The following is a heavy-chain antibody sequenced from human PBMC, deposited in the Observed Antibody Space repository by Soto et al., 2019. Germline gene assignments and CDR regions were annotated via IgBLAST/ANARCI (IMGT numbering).Heavy chain of an antibody. CDR2: IRSKAYGGTT. Sequence: GGSLRLSCTASGFTFGDYAMSWVRQAPGKGLEWVGFIRSKAYGGTTEYAASVKGRFTISRDDSKSIAYLQMNSLKTEDTAVYYCTRDKDAGYFDYWGQGTLVTVSS. J-gene: IGHJ4*02. CDR1: GFTFGDYA. V-gene: IGHV3-49*04. CDR3: TRDKDAGYFDY.